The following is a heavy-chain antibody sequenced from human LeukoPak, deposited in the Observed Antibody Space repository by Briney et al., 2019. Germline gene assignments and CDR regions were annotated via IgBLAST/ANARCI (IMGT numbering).Heavy chain of an antibody. CDR2: IYYSGST. D-gene: IGHD5-24*01. V-gene: IGHV4-34*01. Sequence: SETLSLTCAVYGGSFSGYYWSWIRQPPGKGLEWIGSIYYSGSTYYNPSLKSRVTISVDTSKNQFSLKLSSVTAADTAVYYCAKRWLQLRYFDYWGQGTLVTVSS. J-gene: IGHJ4*02. CDR3: AKRWLQLRYFDY. CDR1: GGSFSGYY.